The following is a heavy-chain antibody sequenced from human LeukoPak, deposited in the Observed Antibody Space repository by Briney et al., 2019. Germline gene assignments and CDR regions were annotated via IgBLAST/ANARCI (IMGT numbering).Heavy chain of an antibody. D-gene: IGHD1-1*01. CDR3: ARVTDWNDLDY. CDR2: INHSGST. Sequence: SETLSLTCAVYGGSFSGYYWSWIRQPPGKGLEWIGEINHSGSTNYNPSLKSRVTISVDTSKNQLSLQLTSVTAADTAVYYCARVTDWNDLDYWGPGTLVTVSS. CDR1: GGSFSGYY. J-gene: IGHJ4*02. V-gene: IGHV4-34*01.